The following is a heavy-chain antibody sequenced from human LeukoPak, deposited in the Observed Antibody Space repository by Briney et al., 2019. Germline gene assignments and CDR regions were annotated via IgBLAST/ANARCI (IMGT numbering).Heavy chain of an antibody. CDR2: ISSSSYI. V-gene: IGHV3-21*01. J-gene: IGHJ4*02. Sequence: GGSLRLSCAASGFTFSTYSMNRVRQAPGKGLEWVSSISSSSYIYYADSVKGRFTISRDNTKNSLYLQMNSLRAEDTAVYYCARDAFRGRHFDYWGQGTLVTVSS. CDR1: GFTFSTYS. CDR3: ARDAFRGRHFDY. D-gene: IGHD3-10*01.